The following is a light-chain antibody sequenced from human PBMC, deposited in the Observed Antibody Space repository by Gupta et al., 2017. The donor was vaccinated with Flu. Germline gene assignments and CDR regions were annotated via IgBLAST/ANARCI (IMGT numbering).Light chain of an antibody. CDR3: SSDTSSNSLE. CDR1: RSDVGGYNY. V-gene: IGLV2-14*01. CDR2: EVI. J-gene: IGLJ3*02. Sequence: STTSSGTETRSDVGGYNYDSWYQHHPGKAPKLMIYEVINRPSGVTNRFSGSKSGNTASLTISGRQAEDEADYYCSSDTSSNSLEFGGGTKLTVL.